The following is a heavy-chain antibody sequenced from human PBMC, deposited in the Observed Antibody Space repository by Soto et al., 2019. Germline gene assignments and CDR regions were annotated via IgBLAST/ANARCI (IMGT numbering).Heavy chain of an antibody. J-gene: IGHJ5*02. CDR1: GGSISKFY. CDR2: VYATGTT. Sequence: QVQLQESGPGVVKPSETLSLSCSVSGGSISKFYWSWIRKTAGKGLEWMGRVYATGTTDYNPSLRSRVSMSVDISKKTLSLRLTSVTAADTGVYYCVRDGSKTLRDWCDPWGQGKLVTVSS. CDR3: VRDGSKTLRDWCDP. V-gene: IGHV4-4*07.